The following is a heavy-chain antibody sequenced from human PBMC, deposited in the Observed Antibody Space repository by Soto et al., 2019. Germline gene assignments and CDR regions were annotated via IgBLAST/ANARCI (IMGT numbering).Heavy chain of an antibody. D-gene: IGHD1-26*01. CDR1: GFSLTTNGVG. Sequence: QITLKESGPSLVKPTQTLTLTCTFSGFSLTTNGVGVGWIRQSPGEALAWLALIYWDEDKRYSPSLKSRLTITKDTSKNQVVLTMTNMDSVDTATYYCAYCGYYSSSWFPDYWGQGTPVTGSS. CDR3: AYCGYYSSSWFPDY. CDR2: IYWDEDK. J-gene: IGHJ4*02. V-gene: IGHV2-5*02.